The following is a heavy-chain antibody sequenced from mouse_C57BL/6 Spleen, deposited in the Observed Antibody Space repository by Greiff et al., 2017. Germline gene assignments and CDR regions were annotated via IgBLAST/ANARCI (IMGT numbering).Heavy chain of an antibody. J-gene: IGHJ2*01. CDR2: IYPRDGST. CDR3: ARSDYYGSSYFDY. CDR1: GYTFTSYD. V-gene: IGHV1-85*01. Sequence: QVQLKESGPELVKPGASVKLSCKASGYTFTSYDINWVKQRPGQGLEWIGWIYPRDGSTTYNEKFKGKATLTVDTSSSTAYMELHSLTSEDAAVYFCARSDYYGSSYFDYWGQGTTLTVSS. D-gene: IGHD1-1*01.